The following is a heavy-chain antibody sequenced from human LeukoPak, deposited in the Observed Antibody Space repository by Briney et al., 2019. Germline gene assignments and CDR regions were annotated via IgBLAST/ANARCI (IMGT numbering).Heavy chain of an antibody. J-gene: IGHJ4*02. Sequence: ASVKVSCKASGYTFTGYYMHWVRQAPGQGLEWMGRINPNSGGTNYAQKFQDRVTMTRDTSISTAYMELSRLRSDDTAVYYCARVPTYHYYGSGSYYYFDYWGQGTLVTVSS. CDR1: GYTFTGYY. D-gene: IGHD3-10*01. CDR2: INPNSGGT. CDR3: ARVPTYHYYGSGSYYYFDY. V-gene: IGHV1-2*06.